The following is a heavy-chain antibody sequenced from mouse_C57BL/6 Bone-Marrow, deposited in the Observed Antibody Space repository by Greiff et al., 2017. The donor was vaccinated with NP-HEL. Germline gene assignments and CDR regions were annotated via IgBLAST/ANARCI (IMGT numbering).Heavy chain of an antibody. V-gene: IGHV1-50*01. CDR3: ARDLRY. D-gene: IGHD2-12*01. CDR2: IDPSDSYT. Sequence: QVQLKESGAELVKPGASVKLSCKASGYTFTSYWMQWVKQRPGQGLEWIGEIDPSDSYTNYNQKFKGKATLTVDTSSSTAYMQLSSLTSEDSAVYYCARDLRYWGQGTTLTVSS. CDR1: GYTFTSYW. J-gene: IGHJ2*01.